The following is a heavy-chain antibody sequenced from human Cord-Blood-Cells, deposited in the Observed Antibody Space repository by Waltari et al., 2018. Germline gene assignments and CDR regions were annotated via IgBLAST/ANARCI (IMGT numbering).Heavy chain of an antibody. CDR3: ARGLGYCSSTSCFINWFDP. CDR1: GGSIRSGGYY. CDR2: IYYSGSP. D-gene: IGHD2-2*03. J-gene: IGHJ5*02. V-gene: IGHV4-31*03. Sequence: QVQLQESGPGLVKPSQTLSLTCTVSGGSIRSGGYYWSWIRPHPGKGLEWIGYIYYSGSPYYNPSLKSRVTISVDTSKNQFSLKLSSVTAADTAVYYCARGLGYCSSTSCFINWFDPWGQGTLVTVSS.